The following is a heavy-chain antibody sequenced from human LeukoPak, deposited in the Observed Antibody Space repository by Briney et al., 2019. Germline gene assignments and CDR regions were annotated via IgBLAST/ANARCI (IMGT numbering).Heavy chain of an antibody. J-gene: IGHJ6*03. CDR2: IIPIFGTA. CDR3: ARLVVPAANYYYYYYMDV. Sequence: SVKVTCKASGGTFSSYAISWVRQAPGQGLEWMGGIIPIFGTANYAQKFQGRVTITADESTSTAYMELSSLRSEDTAVYYCARLVVPAANYYYYYYMDVWGKGTTVTVSS. D-gene: IGHD2-2*01. CDR1: GGTFSSYA. V-gene: IGHV1-69*13.